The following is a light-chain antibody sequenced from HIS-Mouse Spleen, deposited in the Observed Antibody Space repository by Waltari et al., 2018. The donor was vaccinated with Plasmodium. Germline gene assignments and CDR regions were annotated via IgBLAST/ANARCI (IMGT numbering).Light chain of an antibody. J-gene: IGLJ3*02. Sequence: QPVLTQPPSSSASPGESARLTCTLPSDINVGSYNIYWYQQKPGCPPRYLLYYYSDADKGQGSGVPSHFAGSKDASANTEILLISGLQSEDEADYYCMIWPSNASGVFGGGTKLAVL. CDR3: MIWPSNASGV. CDR2: YYSDADK. V-gene: IGLV5-37*01. CDR1: SDINVGSYN.